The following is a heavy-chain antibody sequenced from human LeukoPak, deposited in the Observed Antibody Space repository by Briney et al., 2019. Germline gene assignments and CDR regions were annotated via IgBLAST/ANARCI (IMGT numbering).Heavy chain of an antibody. CDR2: IYYSGST. Sequence: PSETLSLTCTVSGGSISSSSYYWGWIRQPPGKGLEWIGSIYYSGSTYYNPSLKSRVTISVDKSKNQFSLKLSSVTAADTAVYYCARSGHDSSGYYYFFDYWGQGTLVTVSS. D-gene: IGHD3-22*01. J-gene: IGHJ4*02. CDR1: GGSISSSSYY. V-gene: IGHV4-39*07. CDR3: ARSGHDSSGYYYFFDY.